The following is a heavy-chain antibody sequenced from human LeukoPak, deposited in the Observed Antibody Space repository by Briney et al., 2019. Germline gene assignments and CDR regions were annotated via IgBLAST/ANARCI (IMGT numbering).Heavy chain of an antibody. CDR3: ARSRPPRYCSGGSCFPFDY. D-gene: IGHD2-15*01. V-gene: IGHV4-34*01. J-gene: IGHJ4*02. CDR1: GGSFSGYY. CDR2: INHSGST. Sequence: PSETLSLTCAVYGGSFSGYYWGWIRQPPGQGLEWIGEINHSGSTNYNPSLTSRVTISVDTSKNQFSLKLSSVTAADTAVYYCARSRPPRYCSGGSCFPFDYWGQGTLVTVSS.